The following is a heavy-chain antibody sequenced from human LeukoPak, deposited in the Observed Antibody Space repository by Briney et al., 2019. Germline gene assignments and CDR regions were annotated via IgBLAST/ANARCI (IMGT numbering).Heavy chain of an antibody. CDR3: ARGGFIAAGDAFDI. V-gene: IGHV3-21*01. CDR2: ISSSSSYI. D-gene: IGHD6-13*01. Sequence: GSLRLSCAASGFTFSSYSMNWVRQAPGKGLEWVSSISSSSSYIYYADSVKGRFTISRDNAKNSLYLQMNSLRAEATAVYYCARGGFIAAGDAFDIWGPGTMVTVSS. CDR1: GFTFSSYS. J-gene: IGHJ3*02.